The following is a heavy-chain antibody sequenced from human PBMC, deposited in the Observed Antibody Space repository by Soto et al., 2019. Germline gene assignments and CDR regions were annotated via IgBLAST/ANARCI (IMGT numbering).Heavy chain of an antibody. CDR1: GGTFSSYA. V-gene: IGHV1-69*05. CDR2: IIPIFGTA. D-gene: IGHD2-15*01. CDR3: ARGPYCSGGSCYFRFDY. J-gene: IGHJ4*02. Sequence: GASVKVSCKASGGTFSSYAISWVRQAPGQGLEWMGGIIPIFGTANYAQKFQGRVTMTTDTSTSTAYMELRSLRSDDTAVYYCARGPYCSGGSCYFRFDYWGQGTLVTVPQ.